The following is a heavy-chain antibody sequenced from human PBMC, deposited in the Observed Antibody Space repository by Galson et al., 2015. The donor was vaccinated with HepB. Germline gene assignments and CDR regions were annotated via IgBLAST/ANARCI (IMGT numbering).Heavy chain of an antibody. CDR2: ISYDGSNK. J-gene: IGHJ4*02. Sequence: SLRLSCAASGFTFSSYAMHWVRQAPGKGLEWVAVISYDGSNKYYADSVKGRFTISRDNSKNTLYLQMNSLRAEDTAVYYCARDDPVGATPFDHWGQGTLVTVSS. CDR3: ARDDPVGATPFDH. D-gene: IGHD1-26*01. CDR1: GFTFSSYA. V-gene: IGHV3-30-3*01.